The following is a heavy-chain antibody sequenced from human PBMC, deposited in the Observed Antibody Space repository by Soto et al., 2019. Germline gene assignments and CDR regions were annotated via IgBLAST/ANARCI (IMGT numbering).Heavy chain of an antibody. CDR2: ISHSGST. CDR1: LGSISSGRAS. Sequence: TIPLTCSVSLGSISSGRASWNWIRQPPGRGLEWIAYISHSGSTYYNPSLKSRVTISVDRSKNQFSLKLSSRTAADTAVYYCVRESPPSGPKGADTWGHGALATVS. CDR3: VRESPPSGPKGADT. D-gene: IGHD2-8*02. J-gene: IGHJ5*01. V-gene: IGHV4-30-2*01.